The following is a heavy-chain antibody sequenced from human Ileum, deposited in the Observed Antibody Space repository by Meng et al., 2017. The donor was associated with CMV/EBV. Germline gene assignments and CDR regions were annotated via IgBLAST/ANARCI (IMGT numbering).Heavy chain of an antibody. V-gene: IGHV1-18*01. CDR2: ISAYNGKT. Sequence: SGYTVTGYGISWVRQAPGQGLEWMGWISAYNGKTNYAQKLQGRVTMTTDTSTSTAYMELRSLRSDDTAVYYCARSGLRSGTQNWFDPWGQGTLVTVSS. D-gene: IGHD1/OR15-1a*01. CDR3: ARSGLRSGTQNWFDP. CDR1: GYTVTGYG. J-gene: IGHJ5*02.